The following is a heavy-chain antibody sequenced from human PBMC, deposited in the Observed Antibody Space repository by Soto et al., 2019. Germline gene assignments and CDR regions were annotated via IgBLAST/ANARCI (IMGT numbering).Heavy chain of an antibody. CDR3: ARDLRYDSSDPILY. V-gene: IGHV1-18*04. CDR1: GYTFTSYG. Sequence: GASVKVSCKASGYTFTSYGIIWVRQAPGQGLEWMGWISAYNGNTNYAQKLQGRVTMTTDTSTSTAYMELRSLRSDDTAVYYCARDLRYDSSDPILYWGQGTLVTVSS. D-gene: IGHD3-22*01. J-gene: IGHJ4*02. CDR2: ISAYNGNT.